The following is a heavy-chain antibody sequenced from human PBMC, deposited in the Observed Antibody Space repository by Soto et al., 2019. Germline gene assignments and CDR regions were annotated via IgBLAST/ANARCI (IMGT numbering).Heavy chain of an antibody. V-gene: IGHV3-9*01. CDR1: GFTFDDYA. D-gene: IGHD3-3*01. CDR2: ISWNSGSI. J-gene: IGHJ4*02. CDR3: AGGTTIFGVVLDY. Sequence: EVQLVESGGGLVQPGRSLRLSCAASGFTFDDYAMHWVRQAPGKGLEWVSGISWNSGSIGYADSVKGRFTISRDNAKNSLYLQMNSLRAEDTALYYCAGGTTIFGVVLDYWGQGTLVTVSS.